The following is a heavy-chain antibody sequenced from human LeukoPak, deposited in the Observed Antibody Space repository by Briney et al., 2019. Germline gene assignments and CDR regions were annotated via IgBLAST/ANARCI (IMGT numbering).Heavy chain of an antibody. Sequence: PGGSLRLSCAASGFTFSSYSVNWVRHAPGKGLEWVSSISSSSSYIYYAASVKGRFTISRDNAKNSLYLQMHSLRAEDTAEYYCARDSRDAFDIWGQGTMVTVSS. V-gene: IGHV3-21*01. CDR3: ARDSRDAFDI. CDR2: ISSSSSYI. J-gene: IGHJ3*02. CDR1: GFTFSSYS.